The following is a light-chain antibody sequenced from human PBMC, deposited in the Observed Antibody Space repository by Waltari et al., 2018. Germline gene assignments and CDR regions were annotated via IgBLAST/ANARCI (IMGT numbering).Light chain of an antibody. CDR2: RVS. J-gene: IGKJ2*03. CDR3: MQALQTPHS. V-gene: IGKV2-29*02. Sequence: DIVMTQTPLTLPATPGEPAYISCRSSQSLLHSNGNTYLYWYLQKPGQPPRLLIYRVSNRFSGVPDRFSGSGSCTDFTLKISRVEAEDVGVYYCMQALQTPHSFGQGTKVEIK. CDR1: QSLLHSNGNTY.